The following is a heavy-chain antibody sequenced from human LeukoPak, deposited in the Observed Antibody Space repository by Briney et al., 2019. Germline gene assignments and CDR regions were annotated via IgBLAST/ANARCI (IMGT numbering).Heavy chain of an antibody. D-gene: IGHD3-9*01. Sequence: SETLSLTCAVSGASVSDASYYWNWIRQIPGQGLEWIAYIYYSGSTYRNPSLKSRVSLSIDTSKDQFSLNLNSVTAADTAVYYCARVGRDISTGYYPFYFDFWGPGTLVTVSS. CDR1: GASVSDASYY. CDR2: IYYSGST. CDR3: ARVGRDISTGYYPFYFDF. J-gene: IGHJ4*02. V-gene: IGHV4-31*11.